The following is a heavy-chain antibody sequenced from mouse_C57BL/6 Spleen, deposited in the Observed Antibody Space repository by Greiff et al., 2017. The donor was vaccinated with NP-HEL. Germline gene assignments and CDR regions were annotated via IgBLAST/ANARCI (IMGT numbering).Heavy chain of an antibody. CDR2: INPSTGGT. CDR1: GYSFTGYY. V-gene: IGHV1-42*01. Sequence: VQLKQSGPELVKPGASVKISCKASGYSFTGYYMNWVKQSPEKSLEWIGEINPSTGGTTYNQKFKAKATLTVDKSSSTAYMQLKSLTSEDSAVYYCARPLYYYGSSRFAYWGQGTLVTVSA. CDR3: ARPLYYYGSSRFAY. D-gene: IGHD1-1*01. J-gene: IGHJ3*01.